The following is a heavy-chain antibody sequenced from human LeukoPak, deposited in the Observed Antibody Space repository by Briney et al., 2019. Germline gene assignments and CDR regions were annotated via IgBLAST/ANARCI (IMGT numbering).Heavy chain of an antibody. D-gene: IGHD6-13*01. J-gene: IGHJ4*02. CDR3: ASAAAGLYYFDY. Sequence: SVKVSCKASGGTFSSYAISWVRQAPGQGLEWMGRIIPILGIANYAQKFQGRVTITADKSTSTAYMELSSLRSEDTAVYYCASAAAGLYYFDYWGQGTLVTVSS. V-gene: IGHV1-69*04. CDR2: IIPILGIA. CDR1: GGTFSSYA.